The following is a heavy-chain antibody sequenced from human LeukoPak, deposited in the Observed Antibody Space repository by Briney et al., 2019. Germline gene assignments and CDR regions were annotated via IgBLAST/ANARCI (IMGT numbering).Heavy chain of an antibody. D-gene: IGHD2-21*02. CDR1: GFTFSSYA. CDR3: ARGAIPYCGGDCYSFQH. J-gene: IGHJ1*01. Sequence: GGSLRLSCAASGFTFSSYAMHWVRQAPGKGLEWVAVISYDGSNKYYADSVKGRFTISRDNSNNTPYLQMNSLRAEDTAVYYCARGAIPYCGGDCYSFQHWGQGTLVTVSS. CDR2: ISYDGSNK. V-gene: IGHV3-30-3*01.